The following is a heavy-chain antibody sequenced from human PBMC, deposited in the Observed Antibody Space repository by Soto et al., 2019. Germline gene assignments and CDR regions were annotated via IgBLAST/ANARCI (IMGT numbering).Heavy chain of an antibody. D-gene: IGHD3-10*01. CDR2: IYYSGST. CDR1: GGSISSGGYY. V-gene: IGHV4-31*03. Sequence: QVQLQESGPGLVKPSQTLSLTCTVSGGSISSGGYYWSWIRQHPGKGLEWIGYIYYSGSTYYNPSLKSRVTISVDTSKNQFFLKLSSVTAADTAVYYCARGEFGEGHLDYWGQGTLVTVSS. J-gene: IGHJ4*02. CDR3: ARGEFGEGHLDY.